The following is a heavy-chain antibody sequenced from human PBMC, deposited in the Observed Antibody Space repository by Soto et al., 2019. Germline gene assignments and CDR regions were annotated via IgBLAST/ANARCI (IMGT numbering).Heavy chain of an antibody. J-gene: IGHJ4*02. CDR2: INGRGNYI. CDR3: AREDGIVGATSAFDY. CDR1: GFTFSTYN. D-gene: IGHD1-26*01. Sequence: EVLLVESGGGLVKPGGSLRLSCAASGFTFSTYNMNWVRQAPGKGLEWVSSINGRGNYIYYTDAVKGRFTMSRDNAKTSLYLQMNSLRAEDTAVYYCAREDGIVGATSAFDYWGQGTLVTVSS. V-gene: IGHV3-21*01.